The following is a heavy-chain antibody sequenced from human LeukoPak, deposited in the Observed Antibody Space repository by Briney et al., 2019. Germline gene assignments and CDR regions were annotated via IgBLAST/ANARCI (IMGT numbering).Heavy chain of an antibody. J-gene: IGHJ4*02. CDR2: INHSGST. V-gene: IGHV4-39*07. CDR1: GGSISSSDYY. D-gene: IGHD3-22*01. CDR3: ARAYYDSSGYDYSRAYYFDY. Sequence: SETLSLTCSVSGGSISSSDYYWGWIRQPPGKGLEWIGEINHSGSTNYNPSLKSRVTISVDTSKNQFSLKLSSVTAADTAVYYCARAYYDSSGYDYSRAYYFDYWGQGTLVTVSS.